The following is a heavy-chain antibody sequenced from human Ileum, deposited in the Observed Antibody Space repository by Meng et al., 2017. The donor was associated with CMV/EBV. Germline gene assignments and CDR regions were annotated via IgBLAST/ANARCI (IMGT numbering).Heavy chain of an antibody. Sequence: LSCAASGFTFNGFWMYWVRQAAGKGLVWVSRINNDGSDTVYADSVKGRFTSSRDNAKNTLYLQMNSLRPDDTAMYYCARGSNYGSFDSWGQGTLVTVS. CDR2: INNDGSDT. D-gene: IGHD4-11*01. V-gene: IGHV3-74*01. CDR3: ARGSNYGSFDS. J-gene: IGHJ4*02. CDR1: GFTFNGFW.